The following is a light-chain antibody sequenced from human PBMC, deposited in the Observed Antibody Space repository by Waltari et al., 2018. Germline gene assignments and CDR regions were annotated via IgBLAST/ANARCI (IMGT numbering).Light chain of an antibody. V-gene: IGLV4-69*01. Sequence: QLVLTQSPSASASLGASVRLTCTLSSGHSSNIIAWLQQQPGKGPRYLMKVNSDGSHRKGDEIPDRFSCSSSGAERYLTISSLQSDDEADYYCETGGHGTWVFGGGTKLTVL. J-gene: IGLJ3*02. CDR1: SGHSSNI. CDR2: VNSDGSH. CDR3: ETGGHGTWV.